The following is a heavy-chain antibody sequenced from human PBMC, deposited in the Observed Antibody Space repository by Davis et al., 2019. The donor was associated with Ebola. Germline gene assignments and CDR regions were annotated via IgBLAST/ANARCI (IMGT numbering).Heavy chain of an antibody. CDR1: GGSISSYY. D-gene: IGHD3-10*01. V-gene: IGHV4-59*01. CDR2: IYYSGST. J-gene: IGHJ6*03. CDR3: ARGGERDMDV. Sequence: PSETLSLTCTVSGGSISSYYWSWIRQPPEKGLEWIGYIYYSGSTNYNPSLKSRVTISVDTSKNQFSLKLSSVTAADTAVYYWARGGERDMDVWGKGTTVTVSS.